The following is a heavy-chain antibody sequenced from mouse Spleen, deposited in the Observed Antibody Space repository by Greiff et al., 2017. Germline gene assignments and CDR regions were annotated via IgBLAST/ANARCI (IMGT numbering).Heavy chain of an antibody. CDR1: GYSITSGYY. V-gene: IGHV3-6*01. CDR3: ARGSLRHYYYYFDY. J-gene: IGHJ2*01. CDR2: ISYDGSN. Sequence: EVQLKESGPGLVKPSQSLSLTCSVTGYSITSGYYWNWIRQFPGNKLEWMGYISYDGSNNYNPTLKNRITITRDTSKNQFFLKLNSVTTEDTATYYCARGSLRHYYYYFDYWGQGTTLTVSS. D-gene: IGHD1-2*01.